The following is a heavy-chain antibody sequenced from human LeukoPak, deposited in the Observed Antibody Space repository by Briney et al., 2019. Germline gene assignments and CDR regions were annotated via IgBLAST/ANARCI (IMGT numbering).Heavy chain of an antibody. J-gene: IGHJ4*02. CDR1: GDSITTYY. CDR3: ARGARIFDS. Sequence: SETLSLTCTVSGDSITTYYWSWVRQAPGQGLECLGYIYINGDTNSNPSLKSRGTLSLDTSKNQFSLRLSSATAADTAVYYCARGARIFDSWGPGKLVTVSS. D-gene: IGHD2/OR15-2a*01. CDR2: IYINGDT. V-gene: IGHV4-4*09.